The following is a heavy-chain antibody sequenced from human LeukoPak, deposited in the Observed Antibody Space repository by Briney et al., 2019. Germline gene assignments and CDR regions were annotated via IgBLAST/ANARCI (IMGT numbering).Heavy chain of an antibody. CDR3: ARAEMQVGSCTSTNCLFDH. J-gene: IGHJ4*02. Sequence: GGSLRLSCAASGFTFSSYWMHWVRQVPGKGLLWVSRIKTDGSDTTYADSVKGRFTISRDNARNTLFLQMNSLTLEDTAVYYCARAEMQVGSCTSTNCLFDHWGQGTLVTVSS. D-gene: IGHD2-2*01. CDR2: IKTDGSDT. CDR1: GFTFSSYW. V-gene: IGHV3-74*01.